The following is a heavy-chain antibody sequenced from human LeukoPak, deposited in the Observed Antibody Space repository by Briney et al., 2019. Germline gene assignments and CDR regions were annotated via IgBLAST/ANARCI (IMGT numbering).Heavy chain of an antibody. CDR1: GGSISNSSSY. V-gene: IGHV4-39*01. Sequence: SEALSLTCTVSGGSISNSSSYWGWIRQPPGKGLEWIGSIYYSGSTYYNPSLKSRVTISVDTSKNQFSLKLSSVTAADTAVYYCARHSPVGIFYFDYWGQGTLVTVSS. CDR2: IYYSGST. D-gene: IGHD1-26*01. CDR3: ARHSPVGIFYFDY. J-gene: IGHJ4*02.